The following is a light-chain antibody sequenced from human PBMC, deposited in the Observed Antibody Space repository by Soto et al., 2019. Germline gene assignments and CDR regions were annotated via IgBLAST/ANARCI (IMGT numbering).Light chain of an antibody. Sequence: EIVMTQSPAILSVSPGERATLSCRANESISSNLAWYQQKPGRAPRLLIYGAATRATGIPARFSGSGSGTDFTLTISRLEPEDFAVFYCQQYGSSPLTFGGGTKVDIK. CDR2: GAA. CDR1: ESISSN. J-gene: IGKJ4*01. CDR3: QQYGSSPLT. V-gene: IGKV3-15*01.